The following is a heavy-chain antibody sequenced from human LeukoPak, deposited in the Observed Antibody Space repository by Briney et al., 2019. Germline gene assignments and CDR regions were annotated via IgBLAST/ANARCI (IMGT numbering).Heavy chain of an antibody. CDR1: GGSISSYY. J-gene: IGHJ6*02. CDR3: ANSVLRYFDWLMDV. V-gene: IGHV4-30-4*01. CDR2: IYYSGST. D-gene: IGHD3-9*01. Sequence: SETLSLTCTVSGGSISSYYWSWIRQPPGKGLEWIGYIYYSGSTYYNPSLKSRVTISVDTSKNQFSLKLSSVTAADTAVYYCANSVLRYFDWLMDVWGQGTTVTVSS.